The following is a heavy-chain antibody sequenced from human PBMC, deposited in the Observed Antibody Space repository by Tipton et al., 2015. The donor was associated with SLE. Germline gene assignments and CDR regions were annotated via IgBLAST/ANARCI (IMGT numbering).Heavy chain of an antibody. D-gene: IGHD1-14*01. V-gene: IGHV3-30*02. Sequence: SGFSFSNYGMHWVRQAPGKGLEWVAFIRYDGSNKYYADSVKGRFTISRDNSKNTLYLQMHSLRAEDTAVYYCAKDRLGITAHSSYGLDVWGQGTTVTVSS. CDR2: IRYDGSNK. CDR3: AKDRLGITAHSSYGLDV. CDR1: GFSFSNYG. J-gene: IGHJ6*01.